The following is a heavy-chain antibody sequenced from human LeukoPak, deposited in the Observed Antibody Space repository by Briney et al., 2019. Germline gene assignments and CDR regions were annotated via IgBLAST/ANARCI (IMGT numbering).Heavy chain of an antibody. CDR2: INHSGST. Sequence: PSETLSLTCAVYGGSFSGYYWSWIRQHPGKGLEWIGEINHSGSTNYNPSLKSRVTISVDTSKNQFSLKLSSVTAADTAVYYCARAGSSSWFSPQFDPWGQGTLVTVSS. D-gene: IGHD6-13*01. V-gene: IGHV4-34*01. CDR3: ARAGSSSWFSPQFDP. CDR1: GGSFSGYY. J-gene: IGHJ5*02.